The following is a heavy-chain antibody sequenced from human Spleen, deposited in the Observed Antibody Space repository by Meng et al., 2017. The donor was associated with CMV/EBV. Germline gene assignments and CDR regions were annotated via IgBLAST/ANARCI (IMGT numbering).Heavy chain of an antibody. CDR1: GGSVSHSGYY. CDR2: IYYTGRT. D-gene: IGHD6-19*01. CDR3: ARESSGWYGADY. J-gene: IGHJ4*02. V-gene: IGHV4-39*07. Sequence: VSGGSVSHSGYYWGWLRQPPGKGLEWIATIYYTGRTYYNPSLKSRVTISVDTSKNQFSLKVNSVTAADTALYYCARESSGWYGADYWGQGTLVTVSS.